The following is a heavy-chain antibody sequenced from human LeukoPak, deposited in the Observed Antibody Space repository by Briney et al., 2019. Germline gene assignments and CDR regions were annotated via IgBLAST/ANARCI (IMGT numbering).Heavy chain of an antibody. CDR1: GFTFSSYS. V-gene: IGHV3-21*01. Sequence: GGSLRLSCAASGFTFSSYSMNWVRQAPGKGLEWVSSISSSSYIYYADSVKGRFTISRDNAKNSLYLQMNSLRAEDTAVYYCARVQSSGGARDWGQGTLVTVSS. D-gene: IGHD1-26*01. CDR2: ISSSSYI. CDR3: ARVQSSGGARD. J-gene: IGHJ4*02.